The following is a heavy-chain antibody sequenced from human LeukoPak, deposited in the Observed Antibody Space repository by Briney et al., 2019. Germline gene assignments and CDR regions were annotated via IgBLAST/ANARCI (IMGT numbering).Heavy chain of an antibody. D-gene: IGHD3-10*01. V-gene: IGHV3-21*01. J-gene: IGHJ4*02. CDR3: ARDVPMIRGVISLFDY. CDR2: ISSSSRYI. Sequence: PGGSLRLSCAASGFTFNSYSMNWVRQAPGKGLEWVSSISSSSRYIYYADSLKGRFTISRDNAKNSLYLQMNSLRAEDTAVYYCARDVPMIRGVISLFDYWGQGTLVTVSS. CDR1: GFTFNSYS.